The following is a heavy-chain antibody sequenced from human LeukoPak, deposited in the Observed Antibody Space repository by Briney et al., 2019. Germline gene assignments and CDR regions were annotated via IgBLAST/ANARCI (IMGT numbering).Heavy chain of an antibody. CDR3: ARGPLNDYSNYVWFDP. D-gene: IGHD4-11*01. CDR2: ISSSSSTI. Sequence: GGSLRLSCAASGFTFSNAWVNWVRRAPGKGLEWVSYISSSSSTIYYADSVKGRFTISRDNAKNSLYLQMNSLRAEDTAVYYCARGPLNDYSNYVWFDPWGQGTLVTVSS. CDR1: GFTFSNAW. V-gene: IGHV3-48*01. J-gene: IGHJ5*02.